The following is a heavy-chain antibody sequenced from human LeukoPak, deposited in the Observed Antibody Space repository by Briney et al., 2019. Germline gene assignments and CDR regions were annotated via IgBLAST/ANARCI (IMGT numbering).Heavy chain of an antibody. Sequence: GGSLRLSCAASGFTFSSFSMNWVRQAPGKGLEWVSFITGSSSTIYYADSVKGRFTISRDNAKNSLYLQMNSLRAEDTAVYYCARDRVPAAIKGDAFDIWGQGTMVTVSS. V-gene: IGHV3-48*01. CDR3: ARDRVPAAIKGDAFDI. D-gene: IGHD2-2*02. J-gene: IGHJ3*02. CDR1: GFTFSSFS. CDR2: ITGSSSTI.